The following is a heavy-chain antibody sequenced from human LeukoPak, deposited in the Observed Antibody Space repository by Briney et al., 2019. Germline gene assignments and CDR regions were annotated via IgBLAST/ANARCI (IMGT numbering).Heavy chain of an antibody. CDR3: ARVVGATFDAFDI. Sequence: PSETLSLTCAVYGGSFSGYYWSWIRQPPGKGLEWIGEINHSGSTNYNPFLKSRVTISVDTSKNQFSLKLSSVTAADTAVYYCARVVGATFDAFDIWGQGTMVTVSS. V-gene: IGHV4-34*01. CDR2: INHSGST. J-gene: IGHJ3*02. CDR1: GGSFSGYY. D-gene: IGHD1-26*01.